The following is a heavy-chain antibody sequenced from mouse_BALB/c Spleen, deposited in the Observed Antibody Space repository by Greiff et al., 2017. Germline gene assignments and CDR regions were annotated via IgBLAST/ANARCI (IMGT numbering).Heavy chain of an antibody. CDR1: GYSITSDYA. D-gene: IGHD2-1*01. J-gene: IGHJ2*01. CDR3: ARRRDGNLDFDY. Sequence: EVQLQESGPGLVKPSQSLSLTCTVTGYSITSDYAWNWIRQFPGNKLEWMGYISYSGSTSYNPSLKSRISITRDTSKNQFFLQLNSVTTEDTATYYCARRRDGNLDFDYWGQGTTLTVSS. V-gene: IGHV3-2*02. CDR2: ISYSGST.